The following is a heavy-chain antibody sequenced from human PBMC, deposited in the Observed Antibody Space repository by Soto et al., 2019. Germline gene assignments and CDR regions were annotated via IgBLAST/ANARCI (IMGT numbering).Heavy chain of an antibody. J-gene: IGHJ5*02. CDR2: VSSDGSNK. Sequence: GGSLRLSCAASGFSFSNYGMHWVRQAPGKGLEWVASVSSDGSNKYYADSVKGRFTISRDNSKSTLYLQVDSLRVDDTAVYYCAKDRVIQLLPIWPDPWGQGTLVTVSS. V-gene: IGHV3-30*18. D-gene: IGHD2-2*01. CDR1: GFSFSNYG. CDR3: AKDRVIQLLPIWPDP.